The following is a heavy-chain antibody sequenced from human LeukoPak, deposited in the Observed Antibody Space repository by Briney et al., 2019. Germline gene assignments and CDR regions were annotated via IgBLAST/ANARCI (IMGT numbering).Heavy chain of an antibody. CDR3: ARRGGGYGLAGFDP. CDR1: GGSISSGGYY. V-gene: IGHV4-31*03. Sequence: SSETLSLTCTVSGGSISSGGYYWSWIRQHPGKGLEWIGYIYYSGSTYYNPSLKSRVTISVDTSKNQFSLKLSSVTAADTAVYYCARRGGGYGLAGFDPWGQGTLVTVSS. CDR2: IYYSGST. J-gene: IGHJ5*02. D-gene: IGHD3-22*01.